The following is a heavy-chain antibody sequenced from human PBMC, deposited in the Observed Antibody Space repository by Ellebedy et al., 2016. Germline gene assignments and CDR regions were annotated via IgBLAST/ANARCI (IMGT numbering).Heavy chain of an antibody. Sequence: GESLKISXAASGFSVNTFFMSCIRQAPGKGLEWVSTISAGGDNTRFADSVKGRFTVSRDNSRNTVYLRMSNLRVEDTARYYCRQGHYADYWGQGTLVTVSS. CDR2: ISAGGDNT. V-gene: IGHV3-23*01. J-gene: IGHJ4*02. CDR3: RQGHYADY. CDR1: GFSVNTFF.